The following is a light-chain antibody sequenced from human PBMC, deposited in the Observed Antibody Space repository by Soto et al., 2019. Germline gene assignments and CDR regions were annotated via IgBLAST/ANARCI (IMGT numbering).Light chain of an antibody. V-gene: IGKV3-20*01. CDR1: QSVSSSY. CDR3: QQYGSSHWT. CDR2: GAS. Sequence: EIVLTQSPDTLSLSPGERAILSCRASQSVSSSYLAWYQQRPGQAPRLLIYGASSRATGIPDRFSGSGSGTDFTLTISRLEPEDFAVYYCQQYGSSHWTFGQGTKVEIK. J-gene: IGKJ1*01.